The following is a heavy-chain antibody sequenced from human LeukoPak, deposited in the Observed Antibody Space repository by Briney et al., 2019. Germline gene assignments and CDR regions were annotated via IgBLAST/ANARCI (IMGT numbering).Heavy chain of an antibody. CDR3: ARGQGTVTTH. CDR2: INHSGSA. J-gene: IGHJ4*02. CDR1: RGSFSAYY. V-gene: IGHV4-34*01. D-gene: IGHD4-17*01. Sequence: PSETLSLTCAVSRGSFSAYYWTSIRQPPRKGLERIGAINHSGSANYNPSLKSRVTISLDTSKNQFSLKLRSVTAADTAVYYCARGQGTVTTHWGQGTLVTVSS.